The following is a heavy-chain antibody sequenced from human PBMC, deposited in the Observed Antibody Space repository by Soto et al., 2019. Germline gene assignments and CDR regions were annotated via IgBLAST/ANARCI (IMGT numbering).Heavy chain of an antibody. CDR3: ARVGYCSSTSCYANEYYYYYYMDV. Sequence: SETLSLTCAVSSGSISSSNWWSWVRQPPGKGLEWNGEIYHCVSTNYNPSLKSRVTISVDKSKNQFSLKLSSVTAADTVVYYCARVGYCSSTSCYANEYYYYYYMDVWGKGTTVTVSS. D-gene: IGHD2-2*01. J-gene: IGHJ6*03. V-gene: IGHV4-4*02. CDR1: SGSISSSNW. CDR2: IYHCVST.